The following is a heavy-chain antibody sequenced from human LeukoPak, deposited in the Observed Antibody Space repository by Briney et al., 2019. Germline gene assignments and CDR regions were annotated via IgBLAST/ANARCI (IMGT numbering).Heavy chain of an antibody. D-gene: IGHD1-26*01. J-gene: IGHJ6*03. CDR2: IYTSGST. V-gene: IGHV4-61*02. Sequence: SQTLSLTCTVSSGSISSGSYYWSWIRQPAGKGLEWIGRIYTSGSTNYNPSLKSRVTISVDTSKNQFSLKLSSVTAADTAVYYCASMSVGSPYYYYYYMDVWGKGTTVTISS. CDR3: ASMSVGSPYYYYYYMDV. CDR1: SGSISSGSYY.